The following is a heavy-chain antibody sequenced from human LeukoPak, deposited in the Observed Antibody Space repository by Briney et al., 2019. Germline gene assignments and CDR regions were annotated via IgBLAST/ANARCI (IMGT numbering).Heavy chain of an antibody. V-gene: IGHV4-59*01. CDR3: ARVTAIGGSDY. Sequence: SETLSLTCTVSGGSISSYYWSWIRQPPGKGLEWLGYIYYSGSTNYNPSLKSRVTISVDTSKNQFSLKLSSVTAADTAVYYCARVTAIGGSDYWGQGTLVTVSS. D-gene: IGHD2-2*02. CDR1: GGSISSYY. CDR2: IYYSGST. J-gene: IGHJ4*02.